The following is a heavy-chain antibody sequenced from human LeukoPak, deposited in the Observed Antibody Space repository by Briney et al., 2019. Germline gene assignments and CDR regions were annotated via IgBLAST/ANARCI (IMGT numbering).Heavy chain of an antibody. V-gene: IGHV4-39*07. CDR3: AREGIYVYAFDI. Sequence: SETLSLTCTVSGGSISSSSYYWGWIRQPPGKGLDWIGSVYYSGSTYYNPSLKSRVTISVDTSKNQFSLKLSSVTGANTALYCCAREGIYVYAFDIWGEGTMVTVSS. D-gene: IGHD2/OR15-2a*01. CDR2: VYYSGST. J-gene: IGHJ3*02. CDR1: GGSISSSSYY.